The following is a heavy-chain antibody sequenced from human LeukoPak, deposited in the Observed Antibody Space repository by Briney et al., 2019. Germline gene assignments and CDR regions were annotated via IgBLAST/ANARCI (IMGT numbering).Heavy chain of an antibody. CDR2: INHSGST. V-gene: IGHV4-34*01. CDR1: GGSFSGYY. D-gene: IGHD1-26*01. CDR3: ARPATVGATTRYIY. Sequence: SETLSLTCAVYGGSFSGYYWSWIRQPPGKGLEWIGEINHSGSTNYNPSLKSRVTISVDTSKNQFSLKLSSVTAADTAVYYCARPATVGATTRYIYWGQGTLVTVSS. J-gene: IGHJ4*02.